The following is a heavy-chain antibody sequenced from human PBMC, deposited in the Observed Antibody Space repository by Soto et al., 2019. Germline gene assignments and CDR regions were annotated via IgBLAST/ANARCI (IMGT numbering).Heavy chain of an antibody. CDR3: ARRPSGSYYWFDP. V-gene: IGHV4-59*08. CDR2: IYYSGST. Sequence: SETLSLTCTVSGGSISSYYWSWIRQPPGKGLEWIGYIYYSGSTNYNPSLKSRVTISVDTSKNQFSLKLSSVTAADTAVYYCARRPSGSYYWFDPWGQGTQVTVSS. D-gene: IGHD1-26*01. CDR1: GGSISSYY. J-gene: IGHJ5*02.